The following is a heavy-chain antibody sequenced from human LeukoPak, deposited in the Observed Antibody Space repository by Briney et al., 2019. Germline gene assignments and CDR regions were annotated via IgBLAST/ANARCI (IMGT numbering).Heavy chain of an antibody. CDR3: AKDGDEDCSSTSCHYFDY. J-gene: IGHJ4*02. V-gene: IGHV3-23*01. CDR2: ISGSGGST. D-gene: IGHD2-2*01. CDR1: GGSISSGGYY. Sequence: ASETLSLTCTVSGGSISSGGYYWSWVRQAPGKGLQWVSVISGSGGSTYYADSVKGRFTISRDNSKNTLYLQMNSLRAEDTAVYYCAKDGDEDCSSTSCHYFDYWGQGTLVTVSS.